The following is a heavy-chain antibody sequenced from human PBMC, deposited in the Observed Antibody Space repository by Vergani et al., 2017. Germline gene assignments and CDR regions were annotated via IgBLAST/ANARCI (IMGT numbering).Heavy chain of an antibody. CDR2: NYYSGST. CDR3: AGPYGDYDY. D-gene: IGHD4-17*01. CDR1: GGSISSHY. Sequence: QVQLQESGPGLVKPSETLSLTCTVSGGSISSHYWSWIRQPPGKGLEWIGYNYYSGSTNYNPTLKSRVTISVETSKNQFSLKLSSVTAADTAVYYCAGPYGDYDYWGQGTLVTVSS. V-gene: IGHV4-59*11. J-gene: IGHJ4*02.